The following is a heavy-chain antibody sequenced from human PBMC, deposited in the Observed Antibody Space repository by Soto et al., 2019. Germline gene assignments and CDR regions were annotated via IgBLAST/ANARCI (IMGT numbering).Heavy chain of an antibody. Sequence: QITLKESGPPLVQPTQTLTLTCTFSVFSLSTSGEAVGWIRQPPGKALEWLALIYWNGIERYSPSLKSRLTITKDTSKTQVVLTMTNMYPVDTATYYCAHGDPLDFNFWGQGTLVTVSP. D-gene: IGHD3-10*01. J-gene: IGHJ4*02. CDR2: IYWNGIE. CDR1: VFSLSTSGEA. V-gene: IGHV2-5*01. CDR3: AHGDPLDFNF.